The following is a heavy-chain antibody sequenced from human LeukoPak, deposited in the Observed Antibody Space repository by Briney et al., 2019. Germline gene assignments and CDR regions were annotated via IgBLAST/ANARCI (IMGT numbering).Heavy chain of an antibody. CDR3: ARDGYGDYGAFDI. CDR2: ISGSGRTI. J-gene: IGHJ3*02. V-gene: IGHV3-48*03. CDR1: GFTFSSYE. Sequence: GSLRLSCAASGFTFSSYEMNWVRQAPGKGLEWLSYISGSGRTIYYADSVRGRFTISRDNARNSLYLQMNSLRAEDTAVYYCARDGYGDYGAFDIWGQGTMVTVSS. D-gene: IGHD4-17*01.